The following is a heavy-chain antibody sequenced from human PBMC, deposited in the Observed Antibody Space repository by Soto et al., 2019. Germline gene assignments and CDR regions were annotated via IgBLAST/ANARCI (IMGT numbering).Heavy chain of an antibody. CDR3: ASRRLMIVEEGYYYYGMDV. CDR1: GGTFSSYA. J-gene: IGHJ6*02. Sequence: QVQLVQSGAEVKKPGSSVKVSCKASGGTFSSYAISWVRQAPGQGLEWMGGIIPIFGTANYAQKFQGRVTITADESTSTAYMELSSLRSEDTAVYYCASRRLMIVEEGYYYYGMDVWGQGTTVTVSS. D-gene: IGHD3-22*01. CDR2: IIPIFGTA. V-gene: IGHV1-69*12.